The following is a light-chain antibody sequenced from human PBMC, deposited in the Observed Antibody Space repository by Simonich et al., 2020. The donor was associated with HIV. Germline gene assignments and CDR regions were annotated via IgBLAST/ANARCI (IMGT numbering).Light chain of an antibody. V-gene: IGKV4-1*01. CDR2: WAS. CDR3: QQYYSTPRT. Sequence: DIVMTQSPDSLAVSLGERATINCKSSQSVLHSSNNKTYLVWYQQKPGQPPKLLIYWASTRESGVPDRFSGSGSGTDFTLTISSLQAEDVAVYYCQQYYSTPRTFGQGTKVEIK. CDR1: QSVLHSSNNKTY. J-gene: IGKJ1*01.